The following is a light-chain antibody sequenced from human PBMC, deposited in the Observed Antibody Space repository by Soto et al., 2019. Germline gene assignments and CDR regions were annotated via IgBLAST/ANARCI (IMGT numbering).Light chain of an antibody. V-gene: IGKV1-5*01. J-gene: IGKJ1*01. CDR3: QQFSLYWA. Sequence: MQMTQSPYTLSAPVGDRVTITCRASQDINRGLAWYQQKPGKAPKILIYNADTLESGVPSRFSGSGYGTEFILTISSLQPDDFATYYCQQFSLYWAFGQGTKV. CDR1: QDINRG. CDR2: NAD.